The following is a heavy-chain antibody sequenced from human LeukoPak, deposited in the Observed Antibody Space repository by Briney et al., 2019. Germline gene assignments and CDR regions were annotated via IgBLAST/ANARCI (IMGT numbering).Heavy chain of an antibody. D-gene: IGHD6-6*01. CDR3: ARGGWSIAAGGWFDP. J-gene: IGHJ5*02. V-gene: IGHV3-33*01. CDR1: GFTLSSYA. CDR2: IYLDGSKI. Sequence: PGRSLRLSCTASGFTLSSYAIHWVRQAPGKGLEWVSVIYLDGSKIYYADSVKGRFTLSRDNSKNTLYLQMNSLIAEDTAVYYCARGGWSIAAGGWFDPWGQGTLVTVSS.